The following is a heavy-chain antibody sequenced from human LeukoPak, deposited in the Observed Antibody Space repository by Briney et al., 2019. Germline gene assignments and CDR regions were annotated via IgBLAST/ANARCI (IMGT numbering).Heavy chain of an antibody. V-gene: IGHV4-4*09. CDR1: GGSITSHY. CDR2: IYTSGST. Sequence: SETLSLTCSVSGGSITSHYWSWIRQPPGKGLEWIGYIYTSGSTNYNPSLKSRVTISVDTSRDQFSLKLSSVTAADTAVYYCARRNWYFDPWGRGTLVTVSS. CDR3: ARRNWYFDP. J-gene: IGHJ2*01.